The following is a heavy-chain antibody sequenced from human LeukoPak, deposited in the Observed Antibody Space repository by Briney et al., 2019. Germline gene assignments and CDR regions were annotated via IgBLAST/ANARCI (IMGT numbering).Heavy chain of an antibody. CDR3: ARIRYDSSGYPPNFDY. J-gene: IGHJ4*02. CDR2: IDWDDDK. Sequence: SGPALVKPTQTLTLTCTFSGFSPSTSGMCVSWIRQPPGKALEWLARIDWDDDKYYSTSLKTRLTISKDTSKNQVVLTMTNMDPVDTATYYCARIRYDSSGYPPNFDYWGQGTLVTVSS. D-gene: IGHD3-22*01. V-gene: IGHV2-70*11. CDR1: GFSPSTSGMC.